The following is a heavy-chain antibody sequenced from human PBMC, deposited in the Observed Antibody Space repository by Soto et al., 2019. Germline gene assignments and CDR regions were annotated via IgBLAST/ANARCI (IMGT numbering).Heavy chain of an antibody. CDR2: IWYDGSNK. D-gene: IGHD4-17*01. CDR3: ATFRWGYGDSPKINYYYYGMDV. Sequence: GGSLRLSCAASGFTFSSYGMHWVRQAPGKGLEWVAVIWYDGSNKYYADSVKGRFTISRDNSKNTLYLQMNSLRAEDTAVYYCATFRWGYGDSPKINYYYYGMDVWGQGTTVTVSS. CDR1: GFTFSSYG. V-gene: IGHV3-33*01. J-gene: IGHJ6*02.